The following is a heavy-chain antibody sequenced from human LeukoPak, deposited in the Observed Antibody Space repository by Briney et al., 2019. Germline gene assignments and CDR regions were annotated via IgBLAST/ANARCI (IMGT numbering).Heavy chain of an antibody. Sequence: GASVKVSCKASGYTFTSHFMHWVRQAPGQGLEWMGIINPRGGSTSYTQKFQGGVTMTRDTSTSTVYMELSSLRSEDTAVYYCARGTSQGSSWYYYYYYYMDVWGKGTTVTISS. D-gene: IGHD6-13*01. CDR2: INPRGGST. CDR1: GYTFTSHF. CDR3: ARGTSQGSSWYYYYYYYMDV. V-gene: IGHV1-46*01. J-gene: IGHJ6*03.